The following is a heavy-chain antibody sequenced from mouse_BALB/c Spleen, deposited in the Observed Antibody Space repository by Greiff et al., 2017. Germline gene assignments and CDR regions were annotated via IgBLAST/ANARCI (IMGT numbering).Heavy chain of an antibody. Sequence: VQLQQSAAELARPGASVKMSCKASGYTFTSYTMHWVKQRPGQGLEWIGYINPSSGYTEYNQKFKDKTTLTADKSSSTAYMQLSSLTSEDSAVYYCAREAYYRYGVPMDYWGQGTSVTVSS. D-gene: IGHD2-14*01. CDR2: INPSSGYT. V-gene: IGHV1-4*02. CDR3: AREAYYRYGVPMDY. J-gene: IGHJ4*01. CDR1: GYTFTSYT.